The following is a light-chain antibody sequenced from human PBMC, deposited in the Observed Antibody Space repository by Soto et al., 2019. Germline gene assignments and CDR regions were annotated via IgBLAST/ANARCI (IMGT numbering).Light chain of an antibody. J-gene: IGKJ5*01. CDR1: QSVSSTY. V-gene: IGKV3-20*01. CDR2: GAS. CDR3: QPSGSSPIT. Sequence: EVVLTTSPGTLIFSSAGRDSLSSRASQSVSSTYIAWYQQKSGQAPRLLIYGASSRATGIPDRFSGSGYGTDFTLTISCLEPEDVAVYYCQPSGSSPITFGQGTRLEIK.